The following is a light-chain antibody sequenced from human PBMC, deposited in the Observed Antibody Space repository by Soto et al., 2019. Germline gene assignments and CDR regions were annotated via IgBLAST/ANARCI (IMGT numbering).Light chain of an antibody. J-gene: IGKJ1*01. CDR2: RAS. Sequence: DIQMTQSTSTLSASVGDRVTITCRASQSLSSWLAWYQQKPGKAPKLLIYRASSLESGVPSRFSGSGSGTEFTLTISSLQPDDFATYYCLQYNSYPWAFGQGTKVDIK. CDR1: QSLSSW. CDR3: LQYNSYPWA. V-gene: IGKV1-5*03.